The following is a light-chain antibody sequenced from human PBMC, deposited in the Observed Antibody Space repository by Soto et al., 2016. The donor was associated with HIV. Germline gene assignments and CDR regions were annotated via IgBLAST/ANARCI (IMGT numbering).Light chain of an antibody. CDR3: QQFGNKPYT. CDR2: AAS. V-gene: IGKV1-8*01. Sequence: AIRMTQSPSSFSASTGDRVTITCRASQGISSYLARYQQKPGKAPNLLIYAASTLQSGVPSRFSGSGSGTEFTLSINSLQPDDFATYYCQQFGNKPYTFGQGTKLEIK. J-gene: IGKJ2*01. CDR1: QGISSY.